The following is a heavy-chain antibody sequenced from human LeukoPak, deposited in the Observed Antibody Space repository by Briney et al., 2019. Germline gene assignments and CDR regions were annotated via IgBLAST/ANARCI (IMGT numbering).Heavy chain of an antibody. CDR3: AREGLLLFGESTYKSNWFDP. J-gene: IGHJ5*02. D-gene: IGHD3-10*01. Sequence: ASVKVSCKASGYTFTGYYMHWVRQAPGQGLEWMGWINPNSGGTNYAQKFQGRVTITADKSTSTAYMELSSLRSEDTAVYHCAREGLLLFGESTYKSNWFDPWGQGTLVNVSS. CDR1: GYTFTGYY. CDR2: INPNSGGT. V-gene: IGHV1-2*02.